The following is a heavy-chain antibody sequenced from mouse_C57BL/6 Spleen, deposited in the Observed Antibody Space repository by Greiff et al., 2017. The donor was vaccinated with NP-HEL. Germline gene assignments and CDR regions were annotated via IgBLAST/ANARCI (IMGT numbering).Heavy chain of an antibody. J-gene: IGHJ3*01. Sequence: EVNVVESGGGLVKPGGSLKLSCAASGFTFSDYGMHWVRQAPEKGLEWVAYISSGSSTIYYADTVKGRFTISRDNAKNTLFLQMTSLRSEDTAMYYCATYYSNSWFAYWGQGTLVTVSA. CDR2: ISSGSSTI. CDR3: ATYYSNSWFAY. D-gene: IGHD2-5*01. V-gene: IGHV5-17*01. CDR1: GFTFSDYG.